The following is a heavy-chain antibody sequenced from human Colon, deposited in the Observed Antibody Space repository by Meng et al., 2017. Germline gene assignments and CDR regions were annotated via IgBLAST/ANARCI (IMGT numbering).Heavy chain of an antibody. CDR2: IYFSGST. J-gene: IGHJ4*02. V-gene: IGHV4-39*07. Sequence: ASGPGSVKPSETLSLTFSVAGVSIDRINPYWGWIRQAPGKGLEWIGTIYFSGSTYYNPSLESRVTISVDSSKKQFSLRLTSVTAADTAIYYCARPLPTSGGYLDYWGQGTLVTVSS. CDR1: GVSIDRINPY. D-gene: IGHD2-15*01. CDR3: ARPLPTSGGYLDY.